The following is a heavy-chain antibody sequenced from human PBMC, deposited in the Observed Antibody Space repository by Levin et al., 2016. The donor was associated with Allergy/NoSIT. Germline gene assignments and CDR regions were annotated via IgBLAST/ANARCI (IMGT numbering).Heavy chain of an antibody. CDR3: ARGESSGYYLAGVAFDI. CDR2: ISGSSNYI. D-gene: IGHD3-22*01. J-gene: IGHJ3*02. V-gene: IGHV3-21*01. Sequence: WIRQPPGKGLEWVSSISGSSNYIYYADLVKGRFTISRDNAKNSVYLQMDSLRAEDTAVYYCARGESSGYYLAGVAFDIWGQGTMVTVSS.